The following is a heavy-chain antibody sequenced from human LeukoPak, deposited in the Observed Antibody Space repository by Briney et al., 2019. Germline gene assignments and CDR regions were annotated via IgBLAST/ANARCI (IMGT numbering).Heavy chain of an antibody. J-gene: IGHJ4*02. Sequence: PSETLSLTCTVSGGSLNTYYWSSIRQSAGKGLEWIGRTHTSGDTNYNPSLKSRLTMSVDTSRNQFSLKLSSMTAADAAVYYCSRENTADGYPLYFDYWGQGALVTVSS. D-gene: IGHD5-18*01. CDR2: THTSGDT. V-gene: IGHV4-4*07. CDR1: GGSLNTYY. CDR3: SRENTADGYPLYFDY.